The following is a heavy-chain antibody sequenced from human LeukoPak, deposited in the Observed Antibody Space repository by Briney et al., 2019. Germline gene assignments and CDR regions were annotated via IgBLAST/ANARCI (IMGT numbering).Heavy chain of an antibody. J-gene: IGHJ6*03. CDR2: ISNDGRNK. CDR3: AREGFTSTWLYYYYYMDV. V-gene: IGHV3-30*04. D-gene: IGHD6-13*01. Sequence: AGGSLRLSCAASGITFSSYGVHWVRQAPGKGLEWVAVISNDGRNKNYADSVRGRFTISRDNSKNGLHLQMNSLRPEDTAIYYCAREGFTSTWLYYYYYMDVWGKGTTVTISS. CDR1: GITFSSYG.